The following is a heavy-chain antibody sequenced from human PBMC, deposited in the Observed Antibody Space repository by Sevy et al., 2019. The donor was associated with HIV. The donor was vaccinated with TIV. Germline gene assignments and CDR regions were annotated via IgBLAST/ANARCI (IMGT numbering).Heavy chain of an antibody. CDR3: AAGVGASDFDY. CDR1: GFTFSKAW. D-gene: IGHD1-26*01. CDR2: IKSKTDGAKR. Sequence: GGSLRLSCVASGFTFSKAWMSWVRQAPGKGLEWVGRIKSKTDGAKRDLVAPVKGRIIISRDDSKNTLYLQISNLKIEDTGVYFCAAGVGASDFDYWGQGTLVTVSS. V-gene: IGHV3-15*01. J-gene: IGHJ4*02.